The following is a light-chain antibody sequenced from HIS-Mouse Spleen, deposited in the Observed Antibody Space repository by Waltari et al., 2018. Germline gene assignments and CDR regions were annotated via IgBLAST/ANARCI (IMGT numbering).Light chain of an antibody. V-gene: IGLV1-47*01. Sequence: QSVLTQPPSASGTPGQRVPLSCSGSSSNLGSNYVYWYQQLPGTAPKLPIYRNNPRPSGVPDRFSGSKSGTSASLAISGLRSEDEADYYCAAWDDSLSGPVFGGGTKLTVL. CDR2: RNN. CDR3: AAWDDSLSGPV. J-gene: IGLJ3*02. CDR1: SSNLGSNY.